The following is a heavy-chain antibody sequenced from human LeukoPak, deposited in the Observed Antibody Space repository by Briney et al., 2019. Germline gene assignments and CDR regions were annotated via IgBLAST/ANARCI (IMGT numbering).Heavy chain of an antibody. CDR2: IYGGGST. Sequence: ETLSLTCTVSGGSISSYYWSWVRQAPGKGLEWVSVIYGGGSTYYADSVKGRFTISRDTSKNTLYLQMNSLRAEDTAVYYCASWPGGWYGEDSWGQGTLVTVSS. J-gene: IGHJ4*02. D-gene: IGHD6-19*01. V-gene: IGHV3-53*01. CDR3: ASWPGGWYGEDS. CDR1: GGSISSYY.